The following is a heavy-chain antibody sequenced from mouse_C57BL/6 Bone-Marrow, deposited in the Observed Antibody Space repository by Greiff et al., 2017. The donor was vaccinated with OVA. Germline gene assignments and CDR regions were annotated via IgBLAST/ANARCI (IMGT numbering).Heavy chain of an antibody. CDR3: ASIYTGTGAWFAY. D-gene: IGHD2-1*01. CDR2: IWGVGST. Sequence: VQLQESGPGLVAPSQSLSITCTVSGFSLTSYGVDWVRQSPGTGLEWLGVIWGVGSTNSNSALKSRLSISKDNSKSQVFLKMNSLQTDDTAMYYCASIYTGTGAWFAYWGQGTLVTVSA. J-gene: IGHJ3*01. CDR1: GFSLTSYG. V-gene: IGHV2-6*01.